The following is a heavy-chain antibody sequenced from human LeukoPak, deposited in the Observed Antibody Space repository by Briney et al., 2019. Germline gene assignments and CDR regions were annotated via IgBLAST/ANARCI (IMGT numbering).Heavy chain of an antibody. D-gene: IGHD6-19*01. V-gene: IGHV1-18*01. CDR1: GYTFTSYG. J-gene: IGHJ4*02. Sequence: ASVKVSCKASGYTFTSYGISWVRQAPGQGLEWMGWISAYNGNTNYAQKLQGRVTMTTDTSTSTAYMELRSLRFDDTAVYYCARVTAVAGTGTFDYWGQGTLVTVSS. CDR3: ARVTAVAGTGTFDY. CDR2: ISAYNGNT.